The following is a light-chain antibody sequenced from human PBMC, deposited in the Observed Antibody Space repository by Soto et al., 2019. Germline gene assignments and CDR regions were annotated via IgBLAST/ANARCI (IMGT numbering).Light chain of an antibody. J-gene: IGKJ4*01. CDR1: QSISRW. V-gene: IGKV1-5*03. CDR3: QQYNSDSGLT. CDR2: SAS. Sequence: DIQMTQFPSTLSASVGDRVTITCRARQSISRWLAWYQQRPGKAPKLLIHSASSLDSGVPSRFSGSGSGTEFTLTINSLQPDDFTTYYCQQYNSDSGLTFGGGTKVEIK.